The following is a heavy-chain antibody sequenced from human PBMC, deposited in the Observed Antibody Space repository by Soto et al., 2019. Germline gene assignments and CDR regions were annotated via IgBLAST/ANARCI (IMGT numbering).Heavy chain of an antibody. V-gene: IGHV3-11*01. CDR1: GFTFSDYY. CDR2: ISRSGSTI. J-gene: IGHJ6*02. D-gene: IGHD2-8*02. Sequence: QVQLVESGGGVVQPGRSLRLSCAASGFTFSDYYMSWIRQAPGKGLEWVSYISRSGSTIYYADSVKGRFTISRDNAKNSLYLQMNSLRAEDTAVYYRARGGTSYGWNSCYGMGVWGQGTTVTVSS. CDR3: ARGGTSYGWNSCYGMGV.